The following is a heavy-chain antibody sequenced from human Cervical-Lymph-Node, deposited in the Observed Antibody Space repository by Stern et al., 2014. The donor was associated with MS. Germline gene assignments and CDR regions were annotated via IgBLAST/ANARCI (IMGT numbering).Heavy chain of an antibody. D-gene: IGHD4-17*01. CDR2: IVHIVGTA. V-gene: IGHV1-69*01. CDR3: ARDTTDYFAMDV. J-gene: IGHJ6*02. CDR1: GGTFSTYG. Sequence: QVQLVESGAEVKKPGSSVKVSCKASGGTFSTYGISWVRQAPGQGLEWMGGIVHIVGTATYAQKFQGRVTITADESTSTAYMELSSLRSEDTALYYCARDTTDYFAMDVWGQGTTVTVSS.